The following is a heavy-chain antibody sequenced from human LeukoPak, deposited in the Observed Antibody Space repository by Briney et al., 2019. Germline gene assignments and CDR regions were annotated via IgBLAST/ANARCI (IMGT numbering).Heavy chain of an antibody. D-gene: IGHD6-19*01. Sequence: GESLKISCKGSGYSFSSYWIGWVRQMPGKGLEWMGIVNPGDSDTRYSPSFQGQVTISADKSITTAYLQWSSLKASDTAMYYCARNSYNSGWYFDFWGQGTLVSVSS. J-gene: IGHJ4*02. CDR1: GYSFSSYW. CDR3: ARNSYNSGWYFDF. CDR2: VNPGDSDT. V-gene: IGHV5-51*01.